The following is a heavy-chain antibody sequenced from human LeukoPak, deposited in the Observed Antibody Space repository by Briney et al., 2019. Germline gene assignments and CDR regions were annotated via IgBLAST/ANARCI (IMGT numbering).Heavy chain of an antibody. CDR2: IYYSGST. CDR1: GGSISSYY. Sequence: PSETLSLTCTVSGGSISSYYWSWIRQPPGKGLEWIGYIYYSGSTNYNPSLKSRVTISVDTSKSQFSLKLSSVTAADTAVYYCARGKISLNCSGGSCYSHYYYYMDVWGKGTTVTVSS. CDR3: ARGKISLNCSGGSCYSHYYYYMDV. V-gene: IGHV4-59*01. D-gene: IGHD2-15*01. J-gene: IGHJ6*03.